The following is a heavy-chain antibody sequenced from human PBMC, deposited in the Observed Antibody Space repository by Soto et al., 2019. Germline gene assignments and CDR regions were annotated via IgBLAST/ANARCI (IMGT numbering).Heavy chain of an antibody. J-gene: IGHJ5*02. Sequence: QITLKESGPTLVKPTQTLTLTCTFSGFSLSTSGVGVGWIRQPPGKALEWLALIYWDDDKRYSPSLKSRLTITKDTSKNQVVLTMTNMDPVDTATYYCAHSRPQLWFGDNWFDPWGQGTLVTVSS. D-gene: IGHD3-10*01. CDR3: AHSRPQLWFGDNWFDP. V-gene: IGHV2-5*02. CDR2: IYWDDDK. CDR1: GFSLSTSGVG.